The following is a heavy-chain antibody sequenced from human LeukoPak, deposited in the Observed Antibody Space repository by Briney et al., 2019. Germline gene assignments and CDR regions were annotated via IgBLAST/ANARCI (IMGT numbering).Heavy chain of an antibody. D-gene: IGHD1-26*01. CDR1: GYTFTGYY. CDR2: INPNSGGT. Sequence: ASVKVSCKASGYTFTGYYMHWVRQAPGQGLEWMGWINPNSGGTNYAQKFQGRVTMTRDTSIDTAYMELSSLRSDDTAVYYCATTYSGSYLYYYYHYMDVWGKGTTVTVSS. V-gene: IGHV1-2*02. CDR3: ATTYSGSYLYYYYHYMDV. J-gene: IGHJ6*03.